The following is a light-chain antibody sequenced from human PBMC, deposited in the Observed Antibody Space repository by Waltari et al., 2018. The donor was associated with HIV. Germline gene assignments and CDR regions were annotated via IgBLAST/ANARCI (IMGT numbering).Light chain of an antibody. CDR3: QHYGTFT. CDR1: QSVNSRY. Sequence: EMVLTPYPGTLSLFAGERATLSCRASQSVNSRYLAWYQQKPGQAPRLVIDGASSRATGIPDRFSGSGSGTDFTLTISRLEPEDFAVYYCQHYGTFTFGGGTKVEIK. V-gene: IGKV3-20*01. CDR2: GAS. J-gene: IGKJ4*01.